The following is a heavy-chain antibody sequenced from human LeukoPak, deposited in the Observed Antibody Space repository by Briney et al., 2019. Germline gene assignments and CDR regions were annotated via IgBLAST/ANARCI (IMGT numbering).Heavy chain of an antibody. CDR1: GGSISSYY. CDR3: ARDLGYGYYFYYYLDV. J-gene: IGHJ6*03. CDR2: IHASGNT. V-gene: IGHV4-61*02. Sequence: SQTLSLTCTVSGGSISSYYWTWIRQPAGKGLEYLGRIHASGNTYYNPSLNSRVAISIDTSKNQFSLKVSSVAAADTAVYYCARDLGYGYYFYYYLDVWGKGTTVTVSS. D-gene: IGHD5-18*01.